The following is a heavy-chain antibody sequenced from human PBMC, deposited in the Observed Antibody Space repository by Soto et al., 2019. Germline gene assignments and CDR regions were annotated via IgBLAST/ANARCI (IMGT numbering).Heavy chain of an antibody. CDR2: IYYSGST. CDR3: ARSSQSKVTNFDY. V-gene: IGHV4-31*03. Sequence: PSETLSLTCTVSGGSISSGGYYWSWIRQHPGKGLEWIGYIYYSGSTYYNPSLKSRVTISVDTSKNQFSLKLSSVTAADTAVYYCARSSQSKVTNFDYWGQGTLVTVSS. D-gene: IGHD4-17*01. CDR1: GGSISSGGYY. J-gene: IGHJ4*02.